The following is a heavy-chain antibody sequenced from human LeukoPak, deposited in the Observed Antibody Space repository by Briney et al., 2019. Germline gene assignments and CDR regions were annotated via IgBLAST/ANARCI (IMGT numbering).Heavy chain of an antibody. Sequence: GGSLRLSCAASGFTFSNFAMTWVRQAPGKGLEWVSSIVGSSSTYYADSLKGRFTISRDNAKNSLYLQMNSLRAEDTAVYYCARIGAGSSRDYWGQGTLVAVSS. J-gene: IGHJ4*02. CDR3: ARIGAGSSRDY. D-gene: IGHD6-13*01. V-gene: IGHV3-21*01. CDR2: IVGSSST. CDR1: GFTFSNFA.